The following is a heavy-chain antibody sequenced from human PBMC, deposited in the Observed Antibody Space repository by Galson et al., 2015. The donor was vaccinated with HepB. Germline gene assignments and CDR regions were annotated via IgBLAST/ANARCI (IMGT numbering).Heavy chain of an antibody. V-gene: IGHV3-73*01. Sequence: SLRLSCAASGFTFSGSAIHWVRQASGKGPEWVGGIRSKGNSYATLYVPSLQGRFTISRDDSKNMAYLHMRSLKTEDTAVYYCIRLGDLSGYSSRWGQGTLVTVSS. D-gene: IGHD2-2*01. CDR2: IRSKGNSYAT. CDR1: GFTFSGSA. CDR3: IRLGDLSGYSSR. J-gene: IGHJ4*02.